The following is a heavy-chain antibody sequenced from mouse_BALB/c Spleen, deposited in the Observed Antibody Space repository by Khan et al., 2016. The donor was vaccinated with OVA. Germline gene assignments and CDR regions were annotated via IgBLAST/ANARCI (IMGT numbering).Heavy chain of an antibody. J-gene: IGHJ3*01. CDR2: INPFTGRP. V-gene: IGHV1-42*01. Sequence: VQLKQSGPELMKPGASVKISCKASGYSFTTYYIHWVMQSPGKGLKWIGFINPFTGRPTYNQKFKGQSTLTVETSSSTAYIHLSNLTSEDSAVYYCTREGYVACFTYWGQGTLVTVSA. CDR3: TREGYVACFTY. CDR1: GYSFTTYY. D-gene: IGHD2-14*01.